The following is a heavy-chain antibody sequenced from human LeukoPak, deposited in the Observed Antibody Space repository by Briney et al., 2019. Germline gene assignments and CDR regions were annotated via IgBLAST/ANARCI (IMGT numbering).Heavy chain of an antibody. CDR3: AREEEAGTFDY. D-gene: IGHD6-13*01. V-gene: IGHV4-34*01. CDR2: INHSGST. Sequence: PSETLSLTCAVYGGSFSGYYWSWIRQPPGKGLEWIGEINHSGSTNYNPSLKSRVTISVDTSKNQFSLKLSSVTAADTAVYYCAREEEAGTFDYWGQGTLVTVSS. CDR1: GGSFSGYY. J-gene: IGHJ4*02.